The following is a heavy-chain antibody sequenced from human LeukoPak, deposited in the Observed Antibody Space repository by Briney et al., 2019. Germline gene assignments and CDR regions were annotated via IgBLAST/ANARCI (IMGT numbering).Heavy chain of an antibody. CDR2: IYTSGST. J-gene: IGHJ6*03. Sequence: NSSGTLSLTCTVSGGSISSGSYYWSWIRQPAGKGLEWIGRIYTSGSTNYNPSLKSRVTISVDTSKNQFSLKLSSVTAADTAVYYCARIGIAAAGTISYYYYMDVWGKGTTVTVSS. CDR3: ARIGIAAAGTISYYYYMDV. V-gene: IGHV4-61*02. CDR1: GGSISSGSYY. D-gene: IGHD6-13*01.